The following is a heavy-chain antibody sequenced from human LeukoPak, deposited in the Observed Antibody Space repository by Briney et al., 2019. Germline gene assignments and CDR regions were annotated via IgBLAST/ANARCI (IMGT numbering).Heavy chain of an antibody. J-gene: IGHJ5*02. Sequence: GGSLRLSCAASGFTFSSYEMNWVRQAPGKGLEWVSYISSSGSTIYYADSVKGRFTISRDNAKNSLSLQMNSLRAEDTAVYYCARGSDWNHDVSFTWGQGTLVTVSS. CDR3: ARGSDWNHDVSFT. CDR1: GFTFSSYE. CDR2: ISSSGSTI. V-gene: IGHV3-48*03. D-gene: IGHD1-1*01.